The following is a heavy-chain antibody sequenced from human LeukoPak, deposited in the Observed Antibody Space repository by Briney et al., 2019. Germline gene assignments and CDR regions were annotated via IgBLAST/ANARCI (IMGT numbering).Heavy chain of an antibody. Sequence: SETLSLTCTVSGGSISSYYWGWIRQPPGKGLEWIGYIYYSGSTNYNPSLKSRVTISVDTSKNQFSLKLSSVTAADTAVYYCARHAGSSGWRYYCYGMDVWGQGTTVTVSS. CDR2: IYYSGST. CDR3: ARHAGSSGWRYYCYGMDV. CDR1: GGSISSYY. J-gene: IGHJ6*02. V-gene: IGHV4-59*08. D-gene: IGHD6-19*01.